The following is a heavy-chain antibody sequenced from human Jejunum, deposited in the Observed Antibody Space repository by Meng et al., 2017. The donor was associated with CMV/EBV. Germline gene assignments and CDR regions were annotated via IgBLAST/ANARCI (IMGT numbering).Heavy chain of an antibody. CDR3: TKIPWGFPFDF. CDR1: GGTFSKYA. D-gene: IGHD3-16*01. V-gene: IGHV1-69*05. J-gene: IGHJ3*01. Sequence: KLSGGTFSKYAISWVRQAPGQGLEWVGGIISKRGTANYAQRFQGRVTITTDESTSTAYMELSSLRSEDTAVYYCTKIPWGFPFDFWGQGTVVTVSS. CDR2: IISKRGTA.